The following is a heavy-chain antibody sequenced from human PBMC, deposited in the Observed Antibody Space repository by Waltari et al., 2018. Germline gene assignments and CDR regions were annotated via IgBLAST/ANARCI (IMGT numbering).Heavy chain of an antibody. CDR2: GQRSGRT. CDR3: ARDRGRGIYLDP. Sequence: QLQLQESGPGLVKTSGTLSLTCAVSGDSTSSPAWWSWVRQSPGKGLEWIAQGQRSGRTNYNPSFASRVTVSVDTPTNQFSLKVTSATAADTAVYFCARDRGRGIYLDPWGQGTLVTVSP. CDR1: GDSTSSPAW. D-gene: IGHD2-15*01. V-gene: IGHV4-4*02. J-gene: IGHJ5*02.